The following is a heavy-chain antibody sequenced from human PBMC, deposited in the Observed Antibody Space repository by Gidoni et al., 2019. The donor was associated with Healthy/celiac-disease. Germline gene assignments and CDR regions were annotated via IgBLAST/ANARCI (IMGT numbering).Heavy chain of an antibody. J-gene: IGHJ4*02. V-gene: IGHV1-69*01. CDR1: GVTFSSYA. CDR3: AGVVVAAPGYFDY. D-gene: IGHD2-15*01. Sequence: QVQLVQSGAEVKKPGSSVKVSCKASGVTFSSYAISWVRQAPGQGLEWMGGIIPIFGTANDAQKVQGRVTITADESTSTAYMELSSLRSEDTAVYYCAGVVVAAPGYFDYWGQGTLVTVSS. CDR2: IIPIFGTA.